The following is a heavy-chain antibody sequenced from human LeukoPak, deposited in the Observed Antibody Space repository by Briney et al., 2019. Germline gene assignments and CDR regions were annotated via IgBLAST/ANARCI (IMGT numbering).Heavy chain of an antibody. CDR1: GYTFTSYY. V-gene: IGHV1-46*01. Sequence: ASVKVSCKASGYTFTSYYMHRVRQAPGQGLEWMGIINPSGGSTSYAQKFQGRVTMTRDTSTSTVYMELSSLRSEDTAVYYCASPSYYDFWSGYYTLDYWGQGTLVTVSS. CDR3: ASPSYYDFWSGYYTLDY. J-gene: IGHJ4*02. CDR2: INPSGGST. D-gene: IGHD3-3*01.